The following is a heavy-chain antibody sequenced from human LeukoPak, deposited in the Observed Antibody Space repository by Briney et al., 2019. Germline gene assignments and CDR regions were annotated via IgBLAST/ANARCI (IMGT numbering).Heavy chain of an antibody. CDR1: GDRVSSNSAA. V-gene: IGHV6-1*01. CDR3: ARASGGYYNNWFDP. CDR2: TYYRSEWYN. Sequence: SQTLSLTSALSGDRVSSNSAAWNWIRQSPSRGLEWLGRTYYRSEWYNDYAVSVKSRITINPDTSKNQFSLHLNSVTPEDTAVYYCARASGGYYNNWFDPWDQGTLVTVSS. J-gene: IGHJ5*02. D-gene: IGHD3-22*01.